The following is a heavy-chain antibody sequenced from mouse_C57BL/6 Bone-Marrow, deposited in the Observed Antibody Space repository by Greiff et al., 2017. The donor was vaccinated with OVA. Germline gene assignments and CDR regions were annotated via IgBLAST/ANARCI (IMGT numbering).Heavy chain of an antibody. CDR3: GRHGDYGSEDAMDY. CDR2: IRSKSNNYAT. J-gene: IGHJ4*01. CDR1: GFSFNTYA. D-gene: IGHD2-13*01. Sequence: EVQLVESGGGLVQPKGSLKLSCAASGFSFNTYAMNWVRQAPGTGLEWVARIRSKSNNYATYYADSVKDRFTISRDDSESMLYMQMNHLKTEDTAMYSGGRHGDYGSEDAMDYWGQGTSVTVSS. V-gene: IGHV10-1*01.